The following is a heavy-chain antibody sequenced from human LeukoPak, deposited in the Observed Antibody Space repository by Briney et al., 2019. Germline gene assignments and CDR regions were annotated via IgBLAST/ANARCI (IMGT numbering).Heavy chain of an antibody. J-gene: IGHJ3*01. CDR2: IFFSGST. CDR1: GVSISSGGYY. CDR3: ARVVAGLAALDV. V-gene: IGHV4-31*03. D-gene: IGHD2-15*01. Sequence: KPSQTLSLTCTVSGVSISSGGYYWSWIRQHPGKGLEWIGYIFFSGSTYHNPSLESRVNISVDTSENQFSLKVTSVTAADTAVYYCARVVAGLAALDVWGQGTVVTVSS.